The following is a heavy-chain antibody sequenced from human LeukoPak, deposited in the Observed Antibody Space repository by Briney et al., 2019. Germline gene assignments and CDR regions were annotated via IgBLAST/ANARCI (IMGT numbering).Heavy chain of an antibody. D-gene: IGHD3-22*01. J-gene: IGHJ4*02. V-gene: IGHV5-51*01. CDR3: ARPVDNDSYYFHY. Sequence: GESLQISGKGFGSRFTSYWIGGVGQLPGKGLEWMDIIYPGDSEIRSKPPFQGQVTISADKSIRTAYLQWSSVRASDIAMYYCARPVDNDSYYFHYWGQGTLVTVSS. CDR2: IYPGDSEI. CDR1: GSRFTSYW.